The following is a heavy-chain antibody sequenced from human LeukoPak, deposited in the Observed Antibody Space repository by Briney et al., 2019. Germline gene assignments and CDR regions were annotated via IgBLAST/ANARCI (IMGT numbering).Heavy chain of an antibody. Sequence: ASVKVSCKASGYTFTGYYMHWVRQAPGQGLEWMGWINPNSGGTNYAQEFQGRVTMTRDTSISTAYMELSRLRSDDTAVYYCAREGLYGSGIHWGQGTLVTVSS. CDR1: GYTFTGYY. J-gene: IGHJ4*02. CDR2: INPNSGGT. D-gene: IGHD3-10*01. V-gene: IGHV1-2*02. CDR3: AREGLYGSGIH.